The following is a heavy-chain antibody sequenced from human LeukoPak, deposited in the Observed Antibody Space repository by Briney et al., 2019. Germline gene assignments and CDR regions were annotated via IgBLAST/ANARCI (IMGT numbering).Heavy chain of an antibody. CDR3: ARSRFGAEEHVLLWFGELLSGDAFDI. Sequence: ASVKVSCKASGGTFSSYAISWVRQATGQGLEWMGWMNPNSGNTGYAQKFQGRVTMTRNTSISTAYMELSSLRSEDTAVYYCARSRFGAEEHVLLWFGELLSGDAFDIWGQGTMVTVSS. V-gene: IGHV1-8*02. J-gene: IGHJ3*02. CDR2: MNPNSGNT. CDR1: GGTFSSYA. D-gene: IGHD3-10*01.